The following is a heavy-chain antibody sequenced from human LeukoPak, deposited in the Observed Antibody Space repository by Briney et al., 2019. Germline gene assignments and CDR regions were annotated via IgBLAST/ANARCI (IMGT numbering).Heavy chain of an antibody. CDR3: ARDSHAYAYDF. V-gene: IGHV1-46*01. J-gene: IGHJ4*02. Sequence: ASVKVSCKPSGYTFTTYYIHWVRQAAGQGLEWMGVIRPSDTYTNYAQKFQGRVTMTRDTSARTVYMELSSLRSADTAVYYCARDSHAYAYDFWGQGTLVTVSS. CDR2: IRPSDTYT. D-gene: IGHD2-2*01. CDR1: GYTFTTYY.